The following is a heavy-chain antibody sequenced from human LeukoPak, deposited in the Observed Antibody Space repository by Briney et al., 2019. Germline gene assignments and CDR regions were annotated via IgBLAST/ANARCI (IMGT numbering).Heavy chain of an antibody. CDR1: GGSISSYY. V-gene: IGHV4-59*01. D-gene: IGHD3-10*01. J-gene: IGHJ4*02. Sequence: SETLSLTCTVSGGSISSYYWSWIRQPPGKGLEWIGYIYYSGSTNYNPSLKSRVTISVDTSKNQFSLKLSSVTAADTAVYYCASVSYGSGGYYISDYWGQGTLVTVSS. CDR2: IYYSGST. CDR3: ASVSYGSGGYYISDY.